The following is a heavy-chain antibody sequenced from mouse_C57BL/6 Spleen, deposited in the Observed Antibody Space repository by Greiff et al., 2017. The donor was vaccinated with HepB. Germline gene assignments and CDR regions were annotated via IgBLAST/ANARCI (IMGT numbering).Heavy chain of an antibody. CDR2: IYPGSGST. D-gene: IGHD1-1*01. CDR1: GYTFTSYW. V-gene: IGHV1-55*01. CDR3: ARDGSSYFYWYFDV. J-gene: IGHJ1*03. Sequence: QVQLQQPGAELVKPGASVKMSCKASGYTFTSYWITWVKQRPGQGLEWIGDIYPGSGSTNYNEKFKSKATLTVDTSSSTAYMQLSSLTSEDSAVYYCARDGSSYFYWYFDVWGTGTTVTVSS.